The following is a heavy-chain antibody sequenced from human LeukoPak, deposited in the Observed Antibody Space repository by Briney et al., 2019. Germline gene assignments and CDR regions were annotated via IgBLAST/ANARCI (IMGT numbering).Heavy chain of an antibody. CDR1: GFTFSSYE. D-gene: IGHD6-19*01. CDR2: ISSSGDTI. CDR3: ARDGQQWPIYY. Sequence: PGGSLRLSCAASGFTFSSYEMNWVRQAPGKGLEWISYISSSGDTIYYADSVKGRFTISRDNAKNSLYLQMNSLRADDTAVYYCARDGQQWPIYYWGQGTLVTVSS. J-gene: IGHJ4*02. V-gene: IGHV3-48*03.